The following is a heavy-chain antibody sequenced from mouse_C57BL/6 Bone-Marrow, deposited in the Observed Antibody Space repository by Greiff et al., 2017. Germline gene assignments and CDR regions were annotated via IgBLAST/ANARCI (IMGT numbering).Heavy chain of an antibody. J-gene: IGHJ4*01. Sequence: QVQLQQPGAELVRPGTSVKLSCKASGYTFTSYWMHWVKQRPGQGLEWIGVIDPSDSYTNYNQKFKGKATLTVDTSSSTAYMQLSSLTSEDSAVYACARWGLLRFYAMDYWGQGTSVTVSS. D-gene: IGHD1-1*01. CDR1: GYTFTSYW. V-gene: IGHV1-59*01. CDR2: IDPSDSYT. CDR3: ARWGLLRFYAMDY.